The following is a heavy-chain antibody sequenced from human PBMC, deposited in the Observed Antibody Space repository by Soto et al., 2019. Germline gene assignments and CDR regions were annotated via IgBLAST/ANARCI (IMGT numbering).Heavy chain of an antibody. V-gene: IGHV5-51*01. J-gene: IGHJ5*02. CDR1: GFGFTSYW. CDR3: ARRGKAYGRSFWFDP. CDR2: IFPDDSDT. Sequence: PGESLKISCKASGFGFTSYWIAWVGQMPGKGLEWMGVIFPDDSDTRYSPSFQVQVTIAADKSISTAYLQWSSLKASDTAIYYCARRGKAYGRSFWFDPWGQGTQVTVSS. D-gene: IGHD2-21*01.